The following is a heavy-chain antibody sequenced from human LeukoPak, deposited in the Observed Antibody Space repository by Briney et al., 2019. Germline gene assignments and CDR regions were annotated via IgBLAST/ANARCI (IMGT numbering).Heavy chain of an antibody. CDR2: ISPYNGNT. V-gene: IGHV1-18*01. J-gene: IGHJ1*01. D-gene: IGHD2-2*01. CDR1: GYPFTSFG. CDR3: ARARRVQVIPVAESAEYFEH. Sequence: ASVKVSCKTSGYPFTSFGVSWVRQAPGQGLEWMGWISPYNGNTNFAQRFQGRLTLTTDTSTSTVYMGLRSLRSDDTAVYFCARARRVQVIPVAESAEYFEHWGQGTLVTASS.